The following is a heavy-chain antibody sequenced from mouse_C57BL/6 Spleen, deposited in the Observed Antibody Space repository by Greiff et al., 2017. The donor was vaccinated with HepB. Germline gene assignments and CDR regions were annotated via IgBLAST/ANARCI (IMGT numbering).Heavy chain of an antibody. CDR3: TRSRSNLAWFAY. V-gene: IGHV1-15*01. D-gene: IGHD2-5*01. CDR1: GYTFTDYE. Sequence: VKLQQSGAELVRPGASVTLSCKASGYTFTDYEMHWVKQTPVHGLEWIGAIDPETGGTAYNQKFKGKAILTADKSSSTAYMELRSLTSEDSAVYYCTRSRSNLAWFAYWGQGTLVTVSA. CDR2: IDPETGGT. J-gene: IGHJ3*01.